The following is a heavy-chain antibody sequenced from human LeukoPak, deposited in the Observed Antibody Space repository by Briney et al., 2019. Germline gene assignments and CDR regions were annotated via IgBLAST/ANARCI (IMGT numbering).Heavy chain of an antibody. D-gene: IGHD1-26*01. V-gene: IGHV1-46*01. CDR2: LRPSGGST. J-gene: IGHJ6*03. CDR1: GYIFTTHF. Sequence: ASVKDSCMGSGYIFTTHFIHWVRQAPGQGLEGMGVLRPSGGSTTYAQNFQGRVSMTRDMSTMTVYMEVSSLRSEDTAVYYCARGGSGHYFMDVWGKGTTVTVSS. CDR3: ARGGSGHYFMDV.